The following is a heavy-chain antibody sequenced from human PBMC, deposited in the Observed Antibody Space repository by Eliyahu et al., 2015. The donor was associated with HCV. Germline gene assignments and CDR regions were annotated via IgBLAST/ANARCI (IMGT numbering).Heavy chain of an antibody. Sequence: QVQLQESGPGLVKPSQTLSLTCTVXGGXIXSGDYYWSWIRQPPGKGLEWIGYIYYSGSTYYNPSLKSRVTISVDTSKNQFSLKLRSVTAADTAVYYCARAALRSSRAFDIWGQGTMVTVSS. D-gene: IGHD4-17*01. CDR2: IYYSGST. V-gene: IGHV4-30-4*01. J-gene: IGHJ3*02. CDR1: GGXIXSGDYY. CDR3: ARAALRSSRAFDI.